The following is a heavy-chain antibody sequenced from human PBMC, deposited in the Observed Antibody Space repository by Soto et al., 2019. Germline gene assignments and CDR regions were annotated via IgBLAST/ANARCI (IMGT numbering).Heavy chain of an antibody. D-gene: IGHD3-3*01. J-gene: IGHJ5*02. CDR2: ISYDGSNK. V-gene: IGHV3-30*18. CDR1: GFTFSSYG. CDR3: AKEYYDFWSGSYNWFDP. Sequence: GGSLRLSXAASGFTFSSYGMHWVRQAPGKGLEWVAVISYDGSNKYYADSVKGRFTTSRDNSKNTLYLQMNSLRAEDTAVYYCAKEYYDFWSGSYNWFDPWGQGTLVTVSS.